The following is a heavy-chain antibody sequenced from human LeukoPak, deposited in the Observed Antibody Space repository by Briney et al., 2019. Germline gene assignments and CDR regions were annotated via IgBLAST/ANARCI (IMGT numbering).Heavy chain of an antibody. CDR3: AKTTSSLWFGEFRGGANYFDY. V-gene: IGHV3-23*01. J-gene: IGHJ4*02. Sequence: GGSLRLSCTASGFNFNRFAVTWVRQAPGKGLEWVSAISGSGGNTHYADSVKGRFSISRDNSKNTLYLQLSRVRAEDTAVYYCAKTTSSLWFGEFRGGANYFDYWGQGALVTVSS. D-gene: IGHD3-10*01. CDR2: ISGSGGNT. CDR1: GFNFNRFA.